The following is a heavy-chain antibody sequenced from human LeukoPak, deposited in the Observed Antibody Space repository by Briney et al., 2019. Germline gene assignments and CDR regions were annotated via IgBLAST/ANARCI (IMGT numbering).Heavy chain of an antibody. CDR3: ARGSSRGYCLDTSCYTINY. D-gene: IGHD2-2*02. CDR1: GYTFRNYD. J-gene: IGHJ4*02. CDR2: MNPDSGNT. V-gene: IGHV1-8*01. Sequence: ASVKVSCKASGYTFRNYDINWVRQATGQGLEWMGWMNPDSGNTGYAQNFQGRVTMTSNTSITTAYMELTSLRSEDTAVYYCARGSSRGYCLDTSCYTINYWGQGTLVTVSS.